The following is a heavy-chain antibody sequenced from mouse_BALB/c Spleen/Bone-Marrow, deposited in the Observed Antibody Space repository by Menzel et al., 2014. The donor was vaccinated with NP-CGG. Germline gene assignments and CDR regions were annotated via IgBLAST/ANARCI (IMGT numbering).Heavy chain of an antibody. Sequence: EVQGVESGGGLVQPGDSLRLSCATSGFTFSDFYMEWVRQPPGKRLEWVAASRNKAKHYTTEYSASVKGRFIVSRDTSQSILYLQMNALRAEDTAIYYCARDVGYSNYSVYWGQGTLVTVSA. CDR3: ARDVGYSNYSVY. CDR2: SRNKAKHYTT. J-gene: IGHJ3*01. D-gene: IGHD2-5*01. CDR1: GFTFSDFY. V-gene: IGHV7-1*02.